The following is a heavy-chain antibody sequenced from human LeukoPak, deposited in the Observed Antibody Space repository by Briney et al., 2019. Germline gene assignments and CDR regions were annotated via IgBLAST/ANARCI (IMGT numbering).Heavy chain of an antibody. CDR3: ARGPLEYCSGGSCYSGRNWFNP. V-gene: IGHV1-2*02. J-gene: IGHJ5*02. D-gene: IGHD2-15*01. Sequence: GASVKVSCKASGYILTDYYMHWVRQAPGHGLEWMGWINPKTGDADFAQKFQGRVTMSRDTSISTAYIALSRLKSDDTAVYYCARGPLEYCSGGSCYSGRNWFNPWGQGTLVTVSS. CDR1: GYILTDYY. CDR2: INPKTGDA.